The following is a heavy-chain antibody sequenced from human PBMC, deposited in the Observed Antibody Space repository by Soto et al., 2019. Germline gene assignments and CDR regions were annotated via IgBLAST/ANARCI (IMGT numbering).Heavy chain of an antibody. V-gene: IGHV3-23*01. CDR3: AKGHVRWPFLMDV. CDR1: GFTFSSYA. Sequence: PGGSLRLSCAASGFTFSSYAMSWVRQAPGKGLEWVSAISGSGGSTYYAESVKGRFTISRNNSKNTLYLQMNSLRAEDTAVYYCAKGHVRWPFLMDVWGQGTTVTVSS. D-gene: IGHD4-17*01. J-gene: IGHJ6*02. CDR2: ISGSGGST.